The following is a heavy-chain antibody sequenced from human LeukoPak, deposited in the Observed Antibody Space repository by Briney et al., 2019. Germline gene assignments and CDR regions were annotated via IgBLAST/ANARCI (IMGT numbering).Heavy chain of an antibody. CDR1: GFTFSSYA. V-gene: IGHV3-30-3*01. CDR3: AREAMVATAFDY. CDR2: ISYDGSNK. J-gene: IGHJ4*02. Sequence: GGSLRLSCAASGFTFSSYAMHWVRQAPGKGLEWVAVISYDGSNKYYADSVKGRFTISRDNSKNTLYLQMNSLRAEDTAVYYCAREAMVATAFDYWGQGTLVTVSS. D-gene: IGHD5-12*01.